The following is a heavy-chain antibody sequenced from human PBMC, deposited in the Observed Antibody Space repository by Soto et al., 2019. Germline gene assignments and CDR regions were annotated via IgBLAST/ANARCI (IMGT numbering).Heavy chain of an antibody. CDR3: SRESSECGGDCYTNWFDP. CDR1: GGSVSSGSYY. V-gene: IGHV4-61*01. CDR2: IYYSGST. D-gene: IGHD2-21*02. J-gene: IGHJ5*02. Sequence: QVQLQESGPGLVKPSETLSLTCTVSGGSVSSGSYYWSWIRHPPGKGLEWMGYIYYSGSTNYNPSLKSRFTRSVDTSKNQSSLQLSSVTAADTAVYYCSRESSECGGDCYTNWFDPCGQGTLVTVSS.